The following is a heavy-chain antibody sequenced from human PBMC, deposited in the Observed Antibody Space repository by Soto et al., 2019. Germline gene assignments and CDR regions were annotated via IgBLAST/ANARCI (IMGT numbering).Heavy chain of an antibody. CDR3: ARATGSNHPFDY. D-gene: IGHD2-2*01. CDR1: GFTFSTYW. Sequence: EVQLVESGGGLVQPGGSLRLSCAATGFTFSTYWMHWVRQGPGKGLVWVSRISTDGSSTTYADSVKGRFTISRDNAKNTLYLQMNSLRAEDTAVYYCARATGSNHPFDYWGQGSLVNVSS. CDR2: ISTDGSST. V-gene: IGHV3-74*01. J-gene: IGHJ4*02.